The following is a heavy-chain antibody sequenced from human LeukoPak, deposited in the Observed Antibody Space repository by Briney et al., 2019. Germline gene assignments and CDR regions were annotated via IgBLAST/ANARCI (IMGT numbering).Heavy chain of an antibody. CDR3: ARDKDYYDSSGYLY. CDR2: VYHSGST. J-gene: IGHJ4*02. D-gene: IGHD3-22*01. Sequence: PSETLSLTCNVSNFSISSGYYWSWIRKPQGKGLEWIGSVYHSGSTYYNPSLKSRVTISVDTSKNQFSLKLKSVTAADTAVYYCARDKDYYDSSGYLYWGQGILVTVSS. CDR1: NFSISSGYY. V-gene: IGHV4-38-2*02.